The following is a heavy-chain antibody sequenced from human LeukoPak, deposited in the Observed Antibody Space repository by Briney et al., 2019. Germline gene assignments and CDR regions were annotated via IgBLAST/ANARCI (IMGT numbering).Heavy chain of an antibody. J-gene: IGHJ4*02. CDR2: IIPIFGSA. V-gene: IGHV1-69*01. CDR3: ARYALGSSYFDY. D-gene: IGHD6-6*01. Sequence: GSSVKVSCKASGDIFSNSGITWVRQAPGQGFEWMGGIIPIFGSANYAQKFQGRITVTADESTSPGYMELSSLRSEDTAVYFCARYALGSSYFDYWGQGTLVTVSS. CDR1: GDIFSNSG.